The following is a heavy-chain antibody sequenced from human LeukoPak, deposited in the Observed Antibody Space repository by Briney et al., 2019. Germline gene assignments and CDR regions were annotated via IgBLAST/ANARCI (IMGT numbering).Heavy chain of an antibody. J-gene: IGHJ1*01. V-gene: IGHV3-30*14. CDR2: ISYDGSNK. CDR1: GFTFNNYA. CDR3: ARDPAPHYYDSSGREFQH. Sequence: PGRSLRLSCAASGFTFNNYAMNWVRQAPGKGLEWVAVISYDGSNKYYADSVKGRFTISRDNSKNTLYLQMNSLRAEDTAVYYCARDPAPHYYDSSGREFQHWGQGTLVTVSS. D-gene: IGHD3-22*01.